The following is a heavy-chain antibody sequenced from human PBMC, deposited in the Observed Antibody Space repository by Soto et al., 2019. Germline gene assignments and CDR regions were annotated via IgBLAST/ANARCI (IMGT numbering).Heavy chain of an antibody. CDR2: ISGSGGST. D-gene: IGHD3-10*01. V-gene: IGHV3-23*01. J-gene: IGHJ5*02. CDR3: AKDHGRFMVRGGKAWFAP. Sequence: EVQLLESGGGLVQPGGSLRLSCAASGFTFSSYAMSWVRQAPGKGLEWVSAISGSGGSTYYADSVKGRFTISRDNSKNTLYLQMNSLRAEDTAVYYCAKDHGRFMVRGGKAWFAPWGQGTLVTVSS. CDR1: GFTFSSYA.